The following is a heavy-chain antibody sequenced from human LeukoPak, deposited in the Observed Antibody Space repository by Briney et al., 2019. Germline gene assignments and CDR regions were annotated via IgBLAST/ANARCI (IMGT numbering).Heavy chain of an antibody. J-gene: IGHJ4*02. V-gene: IGHV4-59*01. Sequence: SETLSLTCTVSGGSISSYYWSWIRQPPGKGLEWIGYIYYSGSTNYNPSLKSRVTISVGTSKNQSSLKLSSVTAADTAVYYCARGYYYGHFDYWGQGTLVTVSS. D-gene: IGHD3-10*01. CDR2: IYYSGST. CDR3: ARGYYYGHFDY. CDR1: GGSISSYY.